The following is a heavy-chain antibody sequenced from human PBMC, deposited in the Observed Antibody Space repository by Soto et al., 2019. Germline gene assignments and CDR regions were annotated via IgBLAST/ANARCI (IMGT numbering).Heavy chain of an antibody. Sequence: SETLSLTCTVAGGSMISSNWWNWVRQSPGKGLEWIGEAHHSGRTNYNPSLKSRVTISVDKSKNHFSLKLSSVTAADTAVYYCARSEATGLDYWGQGTLVTVSS. CDR2: AHHSGRT. CDR3: ARSEATGLDY. D-gene: IGHD1-26*01. J-gene: IGHJ4*02. CDR1: GGSMISSNW. V-gene: IGHV4-4*02.